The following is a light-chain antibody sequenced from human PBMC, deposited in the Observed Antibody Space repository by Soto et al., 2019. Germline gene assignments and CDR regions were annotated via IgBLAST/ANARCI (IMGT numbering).Light chain of an antibody. Sequence: ENVLTQSPGTLSLSPGERATLSCRASESVSSNYVAWYQQKPGQAPSLLIYGASTRATGTPARFSGSGSGTEFTLTISCLQSEDFATYYCQQYYSFPPTFGQGTKVDI. J-gene: IGKJ1*01. CDR3: QQYYSFPPT. V-gene: IGKV3-15*01. CDR1: ESVSSN. CDR2: GAS.